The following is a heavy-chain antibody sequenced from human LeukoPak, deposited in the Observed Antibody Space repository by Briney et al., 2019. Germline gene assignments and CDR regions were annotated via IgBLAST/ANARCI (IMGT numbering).Heavy chain of an antibody. CDR1: GYSISNGYQ. V-gene: IGHV4-38-2*02. J-gene: IGHJ5*02. D-gene: IGHD2-2*01. Sequence: SETLSLTCAVSGYSISNGYQWAWIRQPPGKTLEWIGSIYHSGSAHYNPSLKSRVTISVDTSNTHFSLRLSSVTAADTAVYYCARDPRWLTPDCTSTSCYENYFDPWGQGTLVTVSS. CDR3: ARDPRWLTPDCTSTSCYENYFDP. CDR2: IYHSGSA.